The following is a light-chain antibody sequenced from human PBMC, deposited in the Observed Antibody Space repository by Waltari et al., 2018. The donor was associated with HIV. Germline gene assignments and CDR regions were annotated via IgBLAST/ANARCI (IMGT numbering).Light chain of an antibody. Sequence: SYVLTQPPSVSVAPGKTARITCGGNNIGSKSVHWYQQQPGQAPVLVIYDDSDRPSGIPGRFCGSNAGNTATLTISRVEAGDEADYYCQVWDSSSDHPVVFGGGTKLTVL. V-gene: IGLV3-21*04. J-gene: IGLJ2*01. CDR1: NIGSKS. CDR3: QVWDSSSDHPVV. CDR2: DDS.